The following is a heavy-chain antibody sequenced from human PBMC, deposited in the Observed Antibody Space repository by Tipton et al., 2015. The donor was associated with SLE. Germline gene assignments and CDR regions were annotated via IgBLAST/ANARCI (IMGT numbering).Heavy chain of an antibody. J-gene: IGHJ4*02. Sequence: SLRLSCAASGFTLSLHWMHWVRQAPGKGLVWVSRINSDETSTSYADSVKGRFTISRDNTKNTLYLQMNSLRAEDTAVYYCARVRLGWGQGTLVTVSS. D-gene: IGHD6-6*01. V-gene: IGHV3-74*01. CDR2: INSDETST. CDR3: ARVRLG. CDR1: GFTLSLHW.